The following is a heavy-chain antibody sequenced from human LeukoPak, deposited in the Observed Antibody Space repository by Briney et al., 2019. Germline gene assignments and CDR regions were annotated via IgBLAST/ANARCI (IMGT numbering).Heavy chain of an antibody. CDR1: GHSFTSYW. CDR2: IYPGDSDT. Sequence: GESLKISCKGSGHSFTSYWIGWVRKMPGKGLEWMGIIYPGDSDTRYSPSFQGQVTISADKSISTAYLQWSSLKASDTAMYYCARQYYDSSGYYFDAFDIWGQGTMVTVSS. V-gene: IGHV5-51*01. CDR3: ARQYYDSSGYYFDAFDI. D-gene: IGHD3-22*01. J-gene: IGHJ3*02.